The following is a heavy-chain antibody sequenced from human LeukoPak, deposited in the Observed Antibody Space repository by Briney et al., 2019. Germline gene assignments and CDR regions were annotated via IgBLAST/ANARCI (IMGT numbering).Heavy chain of an antibody. V-gene: IGHV4-59*01. CDR2: IYYSGSS. Sequence: SETLSLTCTVSGGSISSYYWSWIRQPPGKGLEWIAYIYYSGSSNYNPSLKSRVTISVDTSKNQFSLKLSSVTAADTAVYYCARAPPARPFYYYYDYMDVWGKGTTVTVSS. D-gene: IGHD6-6*01. CDR1: GGSISSYY. J-gene: IGHJ6*03. CDR3: ARAPPARPFYYYYDYMDV.